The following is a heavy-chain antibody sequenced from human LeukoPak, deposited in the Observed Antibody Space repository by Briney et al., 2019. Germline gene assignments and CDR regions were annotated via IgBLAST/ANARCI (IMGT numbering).Heavy chain of an antibody. J-gene: IGHJ4*02. D-gene: IGHD5-24*01. V-gene: IGHV1-2*02. CDR1: GYTFTGYY. CDR3: ARDLDGYNYDY. Sequence: GASVTVSCKASGYTFTGYYLHWVRQAPGQGLAWMGWINPNTGGTNYAQKFQGRVTMTRDTSISTAYMELSRLRSDDSAVYYCARDLDGYNYDYWGQGTLVTASS. CDR2: INPNTGGT.